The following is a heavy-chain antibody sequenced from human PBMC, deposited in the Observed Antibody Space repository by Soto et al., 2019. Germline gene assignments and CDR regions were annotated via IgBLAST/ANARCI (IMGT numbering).Heavy chain of an antibody. V-gene: IGHV4-38-2*01. J-gene: IGHJ5*02. Sequence: PSETLCVSCALCVYYISIGYYWGCLRHPPVRALRSIATIYHGGSTYYNPSLNSRVTLSIDMTNNHVSLILNSVTAADTAVYYCARVGPWVPYYYDSSPYTFENWFDPWGQGTLVTVSS. CDR2: IYHGGST. CDR1: VYYISIGYY. D-gene: IGHD3-22*01. CDR3: ARVGPWVPYYYDSSPYTFENWFDP.